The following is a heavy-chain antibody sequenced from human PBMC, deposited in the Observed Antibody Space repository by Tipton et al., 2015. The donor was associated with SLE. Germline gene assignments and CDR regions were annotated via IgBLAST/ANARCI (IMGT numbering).Heavy chain of an antibody. CDR2: IYYSGST. CDR3: ARGRWFGDY. Sequence: TLSLTCTVSGGSISSHYWSWIRQPPGKGLEWIGSIYYSGSTYYNPSLKSRVTISVDTSKNQFSLKLSSVTAADTAVYYCARGRWFGDYWGQGTLVTVSS. CDR1: GGSISSHY. V-gene: IGHV4-59*11. J-gene: IGHJ4*02. D-gene: IGHD3-10*01.